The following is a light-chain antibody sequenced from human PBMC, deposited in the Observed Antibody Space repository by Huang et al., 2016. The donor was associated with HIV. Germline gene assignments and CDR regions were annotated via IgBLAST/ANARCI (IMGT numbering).Light chain of an antibody. V-gene: IGKV3-15*01. CDR1: QSVSSN. J-gene: IGKJ3*01. Sequence: EIVMTQSPATLSVSPGERATLSCRASQSVSSNFAWYQQKPGQAPRLLIYCAATRATGIPARFSGSGSGTEFTLTISSLQSEDFAVYYCQQYNNWPRGFGPGTKVDIK. CDR2: CAA. CDR3: QQYNNWPRG.